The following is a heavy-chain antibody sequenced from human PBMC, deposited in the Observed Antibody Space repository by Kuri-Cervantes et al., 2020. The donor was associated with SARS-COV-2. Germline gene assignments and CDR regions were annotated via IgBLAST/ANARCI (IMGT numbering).Heavy chain of an antibody. CDR3: VGSFDH. CDR1: GFDFSLYN. D-gene: IGHD3-16*01. J-gene: IGHJ4*02. Sequence: LSLTCAASGFDFSLYNMNWVRQAPGKGLEWVSRISRNSNYIDYADSVKGRFIISRDNAKNSLDLQMNSLGPEDTAVYYCVGSFDHWGQGHLVTVSS. CDR2: ISRNSNYI. V-gene: IGHV3-21*01.